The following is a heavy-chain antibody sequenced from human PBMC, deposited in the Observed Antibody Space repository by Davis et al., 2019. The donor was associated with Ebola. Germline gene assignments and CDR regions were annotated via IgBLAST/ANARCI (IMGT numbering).Heavy chain of an antibody. CDR1: VITFSSYA. CDR2: ISGSGGST. CDR3: ARDLLWFGELDY. V-gene: IGHV3-23*01. D-gene: IGHD3-10*01. J-gene: IGHJ4*02. Sequence: GGSLRLSCADSVITFSSYAMTWVRQAPGKGLEWVSAISGSGGSTYYADSVKGRFTISRDNSKKTMYLQMNSLRDEDTAVYYCARDLLWFGELDYWGQGTLVTVSS.